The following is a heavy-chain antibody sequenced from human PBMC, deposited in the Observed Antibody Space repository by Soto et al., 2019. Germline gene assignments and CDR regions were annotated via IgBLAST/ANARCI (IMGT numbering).Heavy chain of an antibody. CDR2: IKSKTDGGTT. V-gene: IGHV3-15*01. CDR3: ATDRRTMRGH. CDR1: GITFSNAW. D-gene: IGHD5-12*01. J-gene: IGHJ4*02. Sequence: GGSLRLSCAATGITFSNAWMSWVRQAPGKGLEWVGRIKSKTDGGTTDYAAPMKGRFTISRDDSKDTLYLQMNSLKTEDTAVYYCATDRRTMRGHWGQGTLVTVSS.